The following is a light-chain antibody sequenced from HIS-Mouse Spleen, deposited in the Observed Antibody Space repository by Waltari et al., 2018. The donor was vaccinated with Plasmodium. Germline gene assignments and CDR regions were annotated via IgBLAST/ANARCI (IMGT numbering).Light chain of an antibody. CDR2: GAS. CDR1: QSVSSN. J-gene: IGKJ2*01. Sequence: EIVMTQSPATLSVSPGARATLSCRASQSVSSNLAWYQQKPGQAPRLLIYGASTRATGIPARFSGSGSGTEFTLTISSLQAEDVAVYYCQQYYSTPYTFGQGTKLEIK. V-gene: IGKV3-15*01. CDR3: QQYYSTPYT.